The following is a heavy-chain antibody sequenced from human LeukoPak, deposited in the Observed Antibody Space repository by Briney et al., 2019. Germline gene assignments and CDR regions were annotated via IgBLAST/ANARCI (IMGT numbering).Heavy chain of an antibody. J-gene: IGHJ4*02. D-gene: IGHD3-22*01. Sequence: SETLSLTCAVYGGSFSGYYWSWIRQPPGKGLEWIGEINHSGSTNYNPSLKSRVTISVETSKNQFSLKLSSVTAADTAVYYCARVTGYMIEDYFDYWGREPWSPSPQ. CDR3: ARVTGYMIEDYFDY. CDR2: INHSGST. CDR1: GGSFSGYY. V-gene: IGHV4-34*01.